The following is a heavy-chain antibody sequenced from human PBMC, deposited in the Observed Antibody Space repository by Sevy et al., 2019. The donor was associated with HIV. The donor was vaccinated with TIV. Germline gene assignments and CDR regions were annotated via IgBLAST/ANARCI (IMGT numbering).Heavy chain of an antibody. CDR2: LGGSGTTP. CDR1: GFTFTSYA. J-gene: IGHJ4*02. D-gene: IGHD2-21*02. V-gene: IGHV3-23*01. Sequence: GGSLRLSCVASGFTFTSYAMSWVRQAPGKGLEWVSGLGGSGTTPYYADSVMGRFTISRDNSKNTLYLQMNSLRAEDTAVYYCAKDMEVTTSGRDFYYFDYWGQGTLVTVSS. CDR3: AKDMEVTTSGRDFYYFDY.